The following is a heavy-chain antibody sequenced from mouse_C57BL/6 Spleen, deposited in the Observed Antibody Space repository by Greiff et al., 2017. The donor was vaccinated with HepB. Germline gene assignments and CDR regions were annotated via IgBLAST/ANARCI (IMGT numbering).Heavy chain of an antibody. J-gene: IGHJ4*01. CDR2: IDPSDSYT. V-gene: IGHV1-50*01. CDR3: ARQLRLPNAMDY. CDR1: GYTFTSYW. D-gene: IGHD3-2*02. Sequence: VQLQQPGAELVKPGASVKLSCKASGYTFTSYWMQWVKQRPGQGLEWIGEIDPSDSYTNYNQKFKGKATLTVDTSSSTAYMQLSSLTSEDSAVYYCARQLRLPNAMDYWGQGTSVTVSS.